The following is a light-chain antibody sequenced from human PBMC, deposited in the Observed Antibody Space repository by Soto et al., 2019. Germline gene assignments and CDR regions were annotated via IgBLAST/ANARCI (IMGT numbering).Light chain of an antibody. CDR3: QQYNNWPPST. Sequence: EIVMTQSPATLSVSPGERATLSCRASQSVSSNLAWYQQKPGQAPGLLIYGASTRATGIPARFSGSGSGTEFTLTISSLQSEDFAVYYCQQYNNWPPSTFGHGTKLEIK. CDR2: GAS. CDR1: QSVSSN. V-gene: IGKV3-15*01. J-gene: IGKJ2*01.